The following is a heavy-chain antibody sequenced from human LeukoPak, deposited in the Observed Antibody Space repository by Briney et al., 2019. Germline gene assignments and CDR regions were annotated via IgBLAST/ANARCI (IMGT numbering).Heavy chain of an antibody. J-gene: IGHJ4*02. CDR3: ARGRGYYDFWSGYSTPYY. Sequence: SETLSLTCAVYGGSFSGCYWSWIRQPPGKGLEWIWAINHSVSTNYNTSPMSRVTISVDTSKNQFSLKLSSVPAADTAVYYCARGRGYYDFWSGYSTPYYWGQGTLVTVSS. V-gene: IGHV4-34*01. CDR2: INHSVST. CDR1: GGSFSGCY. D-gene: IGHD3-3*01.